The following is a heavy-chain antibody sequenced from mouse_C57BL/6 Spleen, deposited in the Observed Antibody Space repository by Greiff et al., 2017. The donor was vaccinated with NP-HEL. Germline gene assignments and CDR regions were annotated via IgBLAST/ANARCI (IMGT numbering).Heavy chain of an antibody. CDR2: IDPSDSET. J-gene: IGHJ4*01. Sequence: QVQLQQPGAELVRPGSSVKLSCKASGYTFTSYWMHWVKQRPIQGLEWIGNIDPSDSETHYNQKFKDKATLTVDKSSSTAYMQLSSLTSEDSAVYYCARGADYYGSSPHYYAMDYWGQGTSVTVSS. D-gene: IGHD1-1*01. V-gene: IGHV1-52*01. CDR1: GYTFTSYW. CDR3: ARGADYYGSSPHYYAMDY.